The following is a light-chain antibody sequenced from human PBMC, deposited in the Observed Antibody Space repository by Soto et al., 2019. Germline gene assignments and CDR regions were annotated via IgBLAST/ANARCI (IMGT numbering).Light chain of an antibody. J-gene: IGKJ2*01. V-gene: IGKV3-11*01. Sequence: EIVLTQSPATLSLSPGERATLSCRASQSVSSYLAWYQQKPGQAPRILIYDASNRATGIPARFSGSGSGTDFTLTISSLEPEDFAVYDCQQRSNWPTYTFGQGTKLEIK. CDR3: QQRSNWPTYT. CDR2: DAS. CDR1: QSVSSY.